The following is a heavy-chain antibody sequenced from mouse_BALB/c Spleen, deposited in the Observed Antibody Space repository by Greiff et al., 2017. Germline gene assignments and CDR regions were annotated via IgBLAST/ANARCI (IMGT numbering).Heavy chain of an antibody. Sequence: EVQRVESGPELVKPGASVKMSCKASGYTFTSYVMHWVKQKPGQGLEWIGYINPYNDGTKYNEKFKGKATLTSDKSSSTAYMELSSLTSEDSAVYYCARRGEKTFGNPIYAMDYWGQGTSVTVSS. CDR3: ARRGEKTFGNPIYAMDY. CDR2: INPYNDGT. D-gene: IGHD2-1*01. CDR1: GYTFTSYV. J-gene: IGHJ4*01. V-gene: IGHV1-14*01.